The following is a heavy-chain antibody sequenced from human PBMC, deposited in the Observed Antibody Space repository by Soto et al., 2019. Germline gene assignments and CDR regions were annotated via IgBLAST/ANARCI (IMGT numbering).Heavy chain of an antibody. CDR1: GYTFTSYD. D-gene: IGHD4-17*01. CDR3: ARCRNICGNKVNTDYYYGMDV. J-gene: IGHJ6*02. V-gene: IGHV1-8*01. Sequence: ASVKVSCKASGYTFTSYDINWVRQATGQGLEWMGWMNPNSGNTGYAQKFQGRVTMTRNTSISTAYMELSSLRSEDTAVYYCARCRNICGNKVNTDYYYGMDVWGQGTTVTVSS. CDR2: MNPNSGNT.